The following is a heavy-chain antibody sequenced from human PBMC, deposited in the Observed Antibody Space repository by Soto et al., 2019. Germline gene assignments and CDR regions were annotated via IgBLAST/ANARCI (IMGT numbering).Heavy chain of an antibody. CDR1: GYTFTDYF. CDR3: ARPTAARELVY. CDR2: INPKNGDT. V-gene: IGHV1-2*02. J-gene: IGHJ4*02. Sequence: QVQVVQSGAEVKEPGASVKVSCKASGYTFTDYFLHWVRQAPGQGLEWMGWINPKNGDTSYAQDFQDRVTMPRDTAISTAYMELSSLRSDDTAVYYCARPTAARELVYWGQGTPVTVSA. D-gene: IGHD6-6*01.